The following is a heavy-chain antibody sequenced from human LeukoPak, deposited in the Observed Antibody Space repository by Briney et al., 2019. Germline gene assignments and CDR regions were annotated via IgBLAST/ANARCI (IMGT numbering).Heavy chain of an antibody. CDR3: ARERYYYDSSGYYPDCFDY. CDR1: VGTFSSYA. Sequence: SVKVSCKASVGTFSSYAISWVRQAPGQGLEWMGGIIPIFGTANYAQKFQGRVTITADESTSTAYMELSSLRSEDTAVYYCARERYYYDSSGYYPDCFDYWGQGTLVTVSS. D-gene: IGHD3-22*01. V-gene: IGHV1-69*13. CDR2: IIPIFGTA. J-gene: IGHJ4*02.